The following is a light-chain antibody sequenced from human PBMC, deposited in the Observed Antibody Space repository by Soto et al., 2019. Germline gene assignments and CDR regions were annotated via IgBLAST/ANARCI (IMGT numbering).Light chain of an antibody. J-gene: IGKJ1*01. CDR3: QQYCSSPLT. CDR1: QSVSSIY. Sequence: EIVLTQSPGTLSVTPGERATLSCRASQSVSSIYVAWYQQKPGQAPRLLIYEASIRAIVIPDRFSGSGSGTDFTLTISRLEPEDFAVYHCQQYCSSPLTFGQGSKVEIK. CDR2: EAS. V-gene: IGKV3-20*01.